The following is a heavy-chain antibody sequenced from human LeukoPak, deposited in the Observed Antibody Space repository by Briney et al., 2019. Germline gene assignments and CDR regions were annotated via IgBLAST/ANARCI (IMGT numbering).Heavy chain of an antibody. V-gene: IGHV4-34*01. Sequence: PSETLSLTCAVYGGSFSGYYWSWIRQPPGKGLEWIGEINHSGSTNYNPSLKSRVTISVDTSKNQFSLKLSSVTAADTAVYYCARVSRYGSGRRPDTSRRTYRWFDPWGQGTLVTVSS. CDR3: ARVSRYGSGRRPDTSRRTYRWFDP. CDR1: GGSFSGYY. J-gene: IGHJ5*02. CDR2: INHSGST. D-gene: IGHD3-10*01.